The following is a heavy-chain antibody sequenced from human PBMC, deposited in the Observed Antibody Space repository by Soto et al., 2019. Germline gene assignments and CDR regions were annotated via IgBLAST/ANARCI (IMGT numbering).Heavy chain of an antibody. CDR1: VFTFSSCS. CDR2: ISSSSSYI. CDR3: ARVLRGSSSWYSPTYYYYGMDV. Sequence: AESLKLSCTASVFTFSSCSMDWVRQAPGEGLEWVSSISSSSSYIYYADSVKGRFTISRDNAKNSLYLQMNSLRAEDTAVYYCARVLRGSSSWYSPTYYYYGMDVWGQGTTVTVSS. J-gene: IGHJ6*02. D-gene: IGHD6-13*01. V-gene: IGHV3-21*01.